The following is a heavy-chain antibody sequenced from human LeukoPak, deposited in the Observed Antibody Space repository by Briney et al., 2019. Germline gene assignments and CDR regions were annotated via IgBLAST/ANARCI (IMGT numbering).Heavy chain of an antibody. CDR1: GFTFSSLW. CDR2: INSDGFST. J-gene: IGHJ4*02. V-gene: IGHV3-74*01. CDR3: ARGTSGGFFAY. D-gene: IGHD1-26*01. Sequence: GGSLRLSCAATGFTFSSLWIRWVRQVPGKGLVWVSRINSDGFSTSYADSVKGRFTISRDNAKNTLYLQMNSLRAEDTAVYYCARGTSGGFFAYWGQGTLVTVSS.